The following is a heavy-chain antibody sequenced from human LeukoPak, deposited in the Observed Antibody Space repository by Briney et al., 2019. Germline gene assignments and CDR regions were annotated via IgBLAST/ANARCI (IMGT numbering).Heavy chain of an antibody. CDR1: GFTFDDYA. V-gene: IGHV3-9*01. CDR2: ISWNSGRI. J-gene: IGHJ4*02. Sequence: GGSLRLSCAASGFTFDDYAMHWVRQALGKGLEWVSGISWNSGRIVYADSVKGRFTISRDNAKNSPYLQMNSLRAEDTALYYCAKVSYDTADWGQGTLVTVSS. CDR3: AKVSYDTAD. D-gene: IGHD3-22*01.